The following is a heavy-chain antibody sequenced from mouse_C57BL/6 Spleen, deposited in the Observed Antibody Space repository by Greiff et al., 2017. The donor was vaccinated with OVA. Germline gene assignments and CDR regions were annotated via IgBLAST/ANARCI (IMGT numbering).Heavy chain of an antibody. CDR3: ARDSSGYPYFDY. CDR2: FNPGSGGT. Sequence: QVQLQQSGAELVRPGTSVKVSCKASGYAFTNYLIEWVKQRPGQGLEWIGVFNPGSGGTKYNEKFKGKATLTADKSSSTAYMQLSNLTSEDSAVYFCARDSSGYPYFDYWGQGTPLTVSS. D-gene: IGHD3-2*02. CDR1: GYAFTNYL. V-gene: IGHV1-54*01. J-gene: IGHJ2*01.